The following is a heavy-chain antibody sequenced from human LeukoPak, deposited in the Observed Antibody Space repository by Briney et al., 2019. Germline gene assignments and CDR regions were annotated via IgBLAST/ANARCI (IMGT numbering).Heavy chain of an antibody. D-gene: IGHD6-13*01. Sequence: GGSLRLSCAASGFTSSSYAMHWVRQAPGKGLEWVSTISGSGGSTYYADSVKGRFTISRDNSKNTLYLQMNSLRAEDTAVCYCAKAASSWSGDYYNGMDVWGQGTTVTVSS. CDR2: ISGSGGST. J-gene: IGHJ6*02. CDR3: AKAASSWSGDYYNGMDV. CDR1: GFTSSSYA. V-gene: IGHV3-23*01.